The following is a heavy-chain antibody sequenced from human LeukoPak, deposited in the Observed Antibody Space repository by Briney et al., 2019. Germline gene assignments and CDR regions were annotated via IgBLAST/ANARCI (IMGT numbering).Heavy chain of an antibody. Sequence: SGGSLRLSCAASGFTFSSYWMSWVRQAPGKGLEWVSVIYSGGSTYYADSVKGRFTISRDNSKNTLYLQMNSLRAEDTSVYYCARGIIGYDAFDIWGQGTMVTVSS. CDR3: ARGIIGYDAFDI. J-gene: IGHJ3*02. CDR2: IYSGGST. V-gene: IGHV3-53*01. D-gene: IGHD2-15*01. CDR1: GFTFSSYW.